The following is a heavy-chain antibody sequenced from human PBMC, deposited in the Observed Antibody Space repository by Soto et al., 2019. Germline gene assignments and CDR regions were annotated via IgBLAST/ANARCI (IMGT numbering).Heavy chain of an antibody. D-gene: IGHD6-13*01. Sequence: QVQLQQWGAGLLKPSETLSLTCAVYGGSFSGYYWSWIRQPPGKGLEWIGEINHSGSTNYNPSLRSRCTMSVATSKYQFSLKVSSVTAADTAVYYGARPAIAAAVSAFDYWGQGTLVTVSS. CDR2: INHSGST. J-gene: IGHJ4*02. CDR1: GGSFSGYY. V-gene: IGHV4-34*01. CDR3: ARPAIAAAVSAFDY.